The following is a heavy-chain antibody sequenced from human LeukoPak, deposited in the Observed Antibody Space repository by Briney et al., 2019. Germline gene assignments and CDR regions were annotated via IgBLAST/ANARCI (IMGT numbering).Heavy chain of an antibody. CDR1: Y. CDR2: INPHSGGT. D-gene: IGHD3-10*01. V-gene: IGHV1-2*02. J-gene: IGHJ4*02. Sequence: YLHXXRQVPGQGLEWMGWINPHSGGTNYAQKFQGRVTMTRDTSISTDYMELSRLTSDDTAIYYCARDGDGRINFDYWGQGTLVTVSS. CDR3: ARDGDGRINFDY.